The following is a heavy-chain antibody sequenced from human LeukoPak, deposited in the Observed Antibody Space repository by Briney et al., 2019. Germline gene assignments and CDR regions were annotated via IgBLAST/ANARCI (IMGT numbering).Heavy chain of an antibody. CDR2: IYHSGDT. D-gene: IGHD6-19*01. Sequence: SETLSLTCTVSGGSISSYYWSWIRQPPGKGLEWIGSIYHSGDTYYNPSLKSRVTISVDTSKNQFSLKLDSVTAADTAVYYCAKGTSSGWYYFDYWGQGTLVTVSS. CDR1: GGSISSYY. CDR3: AKGTSSGWYYFDY. V-gene: IGHV4-59*04. J-gene: IGHJ4*02.